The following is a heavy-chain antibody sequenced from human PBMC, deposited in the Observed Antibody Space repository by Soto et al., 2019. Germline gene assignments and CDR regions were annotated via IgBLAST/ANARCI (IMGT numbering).Heavy chain of an antibody. CDR1: GYTFTSYA. D-gene: IGHD3-3*01. J-gene: IGHJ6*02. CDR2: INAGNGNT. CDR3: ARGRITIFGVVQPSMDV. V-gene: IGHV1-3*01. Sequence: ASVKVSCKASGYTFTSYAMHWVRQAPGQRLEWMGWINAGNGNTKYSQKFQGRVTITRDTSASTAYMELSSLRSEDTAVYYCARGRITIFGVVQPSMDVWGQGTTVTVS.